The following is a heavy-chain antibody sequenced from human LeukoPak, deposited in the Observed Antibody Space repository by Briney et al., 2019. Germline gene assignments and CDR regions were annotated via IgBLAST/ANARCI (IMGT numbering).Heavy chain of an antibody. Sequence: GGSLRLSCPASGFTFSTYAMTWVRQAPGKGLDWVSSISSSGSTIYYADSVKGRFTISRDNAKNSLYLQMNSLRAEDTAVYYCARSGRYYGSGSYYNYYYGMDVWGQGTTVTVSS. J-gene: IGHJ6*02. V-gene: IGHV3-48*03. CDR3: ARSGRYYGSGSYYNYYYGMDV. D-gene: IGHD3-10*01. CDR1: GFTFSTYA. CDR2: ISSSGSTI.